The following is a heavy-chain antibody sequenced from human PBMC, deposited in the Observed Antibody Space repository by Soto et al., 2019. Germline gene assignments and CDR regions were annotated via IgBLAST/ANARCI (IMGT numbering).Heavy chain of an antibody. CDR3: AVLWFGEDSSMDV. V-gene: IGHV1-2*02. CDR1: RYTFTGYY. CDR2: INPNSGGK. D-gene: IGHD3-10*01. J-gene: IGHJ6*02. Sequence: XSVKVSCDASRYTFTGYYMHWVRQAPGQELEWMGWINPNSGGKNYAQKFRGRVTMTRDTSISTAYMELSRLRSDDTAVYYCAVLWFGEDSSMDVWGQGTTVTVSS.